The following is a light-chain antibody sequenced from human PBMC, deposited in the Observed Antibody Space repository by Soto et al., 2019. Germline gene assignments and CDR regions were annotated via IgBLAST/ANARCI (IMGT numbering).Light chain of an antibody. CDR3: QQYGSSPRT. CDR2: GAS. V-gene: IGKV3-20*01. Sequence: EIVLTQSPGTLSLSPGERATLSCRASQSVRSSYLAWYQQKPGQAPRLLIYGASSRATRIPDRFDGSGSGTDFTLTISRLEPEDFAEYYCQQYGSSPRTFGQGTKVEIK. J-gene: IGKJ1*01. CDR1: QSVRSSY.